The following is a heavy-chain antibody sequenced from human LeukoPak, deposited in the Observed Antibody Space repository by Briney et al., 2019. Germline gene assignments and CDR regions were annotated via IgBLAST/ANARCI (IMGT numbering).Heavy chain of an antibody. Sequence: PSQTLSLTCAVSGGSISSGGYSWSWIRQPPGTGLEWIGYIYYSGSTYYNPSLKSRVTISVDTSKNQFSLRLTSVTATDTAMYYCARQTGSGLFTLPGGQGTLVTVSS. CDR3: ARQTGSGLFTLP. D-gene: IGHD3/OR15-3a*01. CDR1: GGSISSGGYS. CDR2: IYYSGST. V-gene: IGHV4-30-4*07. J-gene: IGHJ4*02.